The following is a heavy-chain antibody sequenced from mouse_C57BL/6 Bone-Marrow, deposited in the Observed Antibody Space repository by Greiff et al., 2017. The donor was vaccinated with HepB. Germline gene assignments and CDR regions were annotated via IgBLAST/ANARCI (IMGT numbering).Heavy chain of an antibody. CDR3: ARHGVSNSYAMDY. J-gene: IGHJ4*01. Sequence: EVMLVESGGDLVKPGGSLKLSCAASGFTFSSYGMSWVRQTPDKRLEWVATISSGGSYTYYPDSVKGRFTISRDNAKNTLYLQMSSLKSEDTAMYYCARHGVSNSYAMDYWGQGTSVTVSS. CDR1: GFTFSSYG. V-gene: IGHV5-6*01. D-gene: IGHD2-5*01. CDR2: ISSGGSYT.